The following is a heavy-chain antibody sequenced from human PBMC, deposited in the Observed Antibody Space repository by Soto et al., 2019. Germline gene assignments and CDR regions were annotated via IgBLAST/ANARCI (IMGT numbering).Heavy chain of an antibody. V-gene: IGHV4-59*01. Sequence: SETLSLTCTVSGGSISSYYWSWIRQPPGKGLEWIGYIYYSGSTNYNPSLKSRVTISVDTSKNQFSLKLSSVTAADTAVYYCAAAGYSSGWADPWGQGTLVTVSS. CDR3: AAAGYSSGWADP. D-gene: IGHD6-19*01. CDR2: IYYSGST. J-gene: IGHJ5*02. CDR1: GGSISSYY.